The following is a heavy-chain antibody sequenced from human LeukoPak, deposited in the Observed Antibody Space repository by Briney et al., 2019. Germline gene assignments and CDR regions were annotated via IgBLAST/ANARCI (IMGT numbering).Heavy chain of an antibody. V-gene: IGHV3-23*01. Sequence: GALRLSCAASGFTFSSYAMSWVRQAPGKGLEWVSAISGSGGSTYYADSVKGRFTISRDNSKNTLYLEMSSLRAEDTAVYYCASSSGWYIESDYWGQGTQVTVSS. CDR2: ISGSGGST. J-gene: IGHJ4*02. CDR1: GFTFSSYA. D-gene: IGHD6-19*01. CDR3: ASSSGWYIESDY.